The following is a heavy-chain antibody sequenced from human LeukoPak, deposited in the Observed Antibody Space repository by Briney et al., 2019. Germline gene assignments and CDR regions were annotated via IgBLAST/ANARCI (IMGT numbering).Heavy chain of an antibody. D-gene: IGHD6-13*01. CDR2: INPNSGGT. V-gene: IGHV1-2*02. Sequence: ASVKVSCKVSGYTLTELSMHWVRQAPGKGLEWMGWINPNSGGTNYAQKFQGRVTMTRDTSISTAYMELSRLRSDDTAVYYCARDLAEAAAGYYYYGMDVWGQGTTVTVSS. CDR1: GYTLTELS. CDR3: ARDLAEAAAGYYYYGMDV. J-gene: IGHJ6*02.